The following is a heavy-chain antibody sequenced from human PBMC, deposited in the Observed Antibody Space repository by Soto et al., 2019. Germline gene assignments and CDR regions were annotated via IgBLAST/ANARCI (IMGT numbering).Heavy chain of an antibody. D-gene: IGHD3-9*01. V-gene: IGHV3-15*01. CDR1: GFTFSNAW. J-gene: IGHJ4*02. Sequence: PGGSLRLSCAASGFTFSNAWMSWVRQAPGKGLEWVGRIKSKTDGGTTDYAAPVKGRFTISRDDSKNTLYLQMNSLKTEDTAVYYCTTGRYYDILTRTLFDYWGQGTLVTVSS. CDR3: TTGRYYDILTRTLFDY. CDR2: IKSKTDGGTT.